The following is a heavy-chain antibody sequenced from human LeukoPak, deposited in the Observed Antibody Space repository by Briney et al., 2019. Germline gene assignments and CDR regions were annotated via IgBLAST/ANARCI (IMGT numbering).Heavy chain of an antibody. D-gene: IGHD4-23*01. CDR3: ARGGSYGGYHSY. Sequence: GGSLRLSCAASTFTFSSYSMNWVRQAPGKGLEWVSYISSNRNTIYYADSVKGRFTISRDNAKNSLYLQMNSLRAEDTALYYCARGGSYGGYHSYWGQGTLVTVSS. J-gene: IGHJ4*02. CDR1: TFTFSSYS. V-gene: IGHV3-48*01. CDR2: ISSNRNTI.